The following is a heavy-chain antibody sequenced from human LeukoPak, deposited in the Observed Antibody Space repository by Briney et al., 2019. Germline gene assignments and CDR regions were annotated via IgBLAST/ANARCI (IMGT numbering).Heavy chain of an antibody. CDR1: GFTFGDYY. D-gene: IGHD6-19*01. CDR2: INHSGST. J-gene: IGHJ2*01. CDR3: ARVLEGSSGQHWYFDL. Sequence: GSLRLSCAASGFTFGDYYMSWIRQPPGKGLEWIGEINHSGSTNYNPSLKSRVTISVDTSKNQFPLKLSSVTAADTAVYYCARVLEGSSGQHWYFDLWGRGTLVTVSS. V-gene: IGHV4-34*01.